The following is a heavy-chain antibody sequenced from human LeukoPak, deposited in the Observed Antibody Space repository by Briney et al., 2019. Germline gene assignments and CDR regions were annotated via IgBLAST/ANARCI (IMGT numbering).Heavy chain of an antibody. V-gene: IGHV3-21*01. D-gene: IGHD6-25*01. CDR2: ISSSSKYI. J-gene: IGHJ3*02. CDR3: ARVAEAAAFDI. CDR1: GFTFSSYS. Sequence: GGSLRLSCGASGFTFSSYSMNWVRQAPGRGLEWVSSISSSSKYIYYADSLKGRFTISRDNAKNSLYLQMNSLRAEDTAVYYCARVAEAAAFDIWGQGTMVTVSS.